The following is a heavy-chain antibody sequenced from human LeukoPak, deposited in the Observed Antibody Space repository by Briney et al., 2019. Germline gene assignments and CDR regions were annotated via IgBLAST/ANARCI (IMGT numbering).Heavy chain of an antibody. D-gene: IGHD4-17*01. V-gene: IGHV4-59*01. J-gene: IGHJ4*02. CDR3: ARGASTVTVTFGY. Sequence: SETLSLTCTVSGGSISSYYWSWIRQPPGKGLEWIGYIYYSGNTNYNPSLKSRVTISVDTSKNQFSLKLSSVTAADTAVYYCARGASTVTVTFGYWGQGTLVTVSS. CDR2: IYYSGNT. CDR1: GGSISSYY.